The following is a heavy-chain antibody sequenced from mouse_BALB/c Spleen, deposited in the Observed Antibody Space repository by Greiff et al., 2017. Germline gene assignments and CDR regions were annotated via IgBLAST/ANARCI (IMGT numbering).Heavy chain of an antibody. Sequence: DVQLQESGAELVKPGASVKLSCTASGFNIKDTYMHWVKQRPEQGLEWIGRIDPANGNTKYDPKFQGKATITADTSSNTAYLQLSSLTSEDTAVYYCAILWSSYWYFDVWGAGTTVTVSS. V-gene: IGHV14-3*02. CDR1: GFNIKDTY. J-gene: IGHJ1*01. CDR2: IDPANGNT. D-gene: IGHD1-1*02. CDR3: AILWSSYWYFDV.